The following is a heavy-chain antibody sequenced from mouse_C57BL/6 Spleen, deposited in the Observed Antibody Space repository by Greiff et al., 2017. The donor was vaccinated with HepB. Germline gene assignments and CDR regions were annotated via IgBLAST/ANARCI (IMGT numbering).Heavy chain of an antibody. V-gene: IGHV14-2*01. CDR2: IDPEDGET. CDR1: GFNIKDYY. D-gene: IGHD2-4*01. CDR3: ARSGDYDDRSWYFDV. Sequence: VQLQQSGAELVKPGASVKLSCTASGFNIKDYYMHWVKQRTEQGLEWIGRIDPEDGETKYAQKFQGKATITADTSSNTAYLQLSSLTSEDTAVYYGARSGDYDDRSWYFDVWGTGTTVTVSS. J-gene: IGHJ1*03.